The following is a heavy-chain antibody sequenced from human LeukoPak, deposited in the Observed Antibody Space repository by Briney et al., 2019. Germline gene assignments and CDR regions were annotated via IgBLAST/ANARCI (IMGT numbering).Heavy chain of an antibody. CDR1: GFTFSSYE. D-gene: IGHD3-10*01. CDR2: ISSSGSTI. Sequence: GSLRLSCAASGFTFSSYEMNWVRQAPGKGLEWVSYISSSGSTIYYADSVKGRFTISRDNAKNSLYLQMNSLRAEDTAIYYCTRGPMVRGVIIRRSKSGYFDYWGQGTLVTVSS. V-gene: IGHV3-48*03. CDR3: TRGPMVRGVIIRRSKSGYFDY. J-gene: IGHJ4*02.